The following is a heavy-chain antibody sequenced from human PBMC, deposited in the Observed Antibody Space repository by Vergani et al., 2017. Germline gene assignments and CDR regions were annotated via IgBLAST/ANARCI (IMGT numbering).Heavy chain of an antibody. D-gene: IGHD2-21*01. CDR1: GDSMNTYY. Sequence: QVQLQESGPGLVKPSETLSLTCSVSGDSMNTYYWTWIRQPPGKGLEWIGYIYDSGGTKYNPSLKSRVTMSLDTSKNQFSLNLCSVTAADTAVYYCARGALWWLRQIDSWGQGTLVTVS. V-gene: IGHV4-59*01. CDR2: IYDSGGT. CDR3: ARGALWWLRQIDS. J-gene: IGHJ4*02.